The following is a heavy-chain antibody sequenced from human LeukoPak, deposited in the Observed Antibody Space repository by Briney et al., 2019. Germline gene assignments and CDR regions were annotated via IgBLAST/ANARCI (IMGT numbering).Heavy chain of an antibody. CDR3: AMGGYRGGGFDY. J-gene: IGHJ4*02. V-gene: IGHV4-31*03. CDR1: GGSISSGGYY. CDR2: IYYGGST. D-gene: IGHD3-22*01. Sequence: SETLSLTCTVSGGSISSGGYYWSWIRQHPGKGLEWIGYIYYGGSTYYNPSLKSRVTISVDTSKNQFSLKLSSVTAADTAVYYCAMGGYRGGGFDYWGQGTLVTVSS.